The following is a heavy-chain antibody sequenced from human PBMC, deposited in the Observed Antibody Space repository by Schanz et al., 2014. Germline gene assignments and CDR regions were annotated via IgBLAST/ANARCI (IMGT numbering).Heavy chain of an antibody. J-gene: IGHJ4*02. CDR3: ATDYSGGGCHI. D-gene: IGHD6-19*01. CDR2: ISSDETVT. Sequence: QIQLVESGGGVVQPGTSLRLSCTISGFSFSRYGMHWVRQAPGKGLEWVAVISSDETVTYYVDSVKGRFTISRDNSKNTLYLQMNSLRAEDTALYFCATDYSGGGCHIWGQGTLVTVSS. CDR1: GFSFSRYG. V-gene: IGHV3-30*03.